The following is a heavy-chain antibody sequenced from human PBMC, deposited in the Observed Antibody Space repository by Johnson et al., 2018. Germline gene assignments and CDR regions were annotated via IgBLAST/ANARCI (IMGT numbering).Heavy chain of an antibody. Sequence: QVQLVQSGGGVVQPGRSLRLSCAVSGFSFRSHAMHWVRQAPGKGLEWVAVIYSGGSTYYADSVKGRFTISRDNSKNTLYLQMNSLRAEDTALYYCARDWDYGDAFDIWGQGTMVTVSS. D-gene: IGHD4/OR15-4a*01. V-gene: IGHV3-30*14. CDR1: GFSFRSHA. CDR2: IYSGGST. J-gene: IGHJ3*02. CDR3: ARDWDYGDAFDI.